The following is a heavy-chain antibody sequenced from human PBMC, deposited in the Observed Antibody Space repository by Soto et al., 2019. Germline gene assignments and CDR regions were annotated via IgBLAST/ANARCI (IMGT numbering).Heavy chain of an antibody. J-gene: IGHJ6*02. CDR2: IYYRGST. CDR3: ARQQLLPFYYALDV. D-gene: IGHD6-13*01. V-gene: IGHV4-59*01. CDR1: GGSIIGYY. Sequence: AETLSLTCTVSGGSIIGYYCICIRHSPGKGLEYIGYIYYRGSTNYNPSLKSRVTMSVDTSRNQFSLKVNSVTAADTAVYYCARQQLLPFYYALDVWGQGTTVTVSS.